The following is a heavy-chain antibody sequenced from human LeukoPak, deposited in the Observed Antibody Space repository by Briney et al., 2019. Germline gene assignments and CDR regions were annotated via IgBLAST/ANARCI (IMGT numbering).Heavy chain of an antibody. Sequence: PSETLSLTCTVSGGSISSYYWSWLRQSPGKGLEWIGYIHYSGSTNYNPSLWSRVTMSVDTSKNQFSLKLSSVTAADTAVYYCTRGTVTVNYFDYWGQRTLVTVSS. CDR1: GGSISSYY. CDR2: IHYSGST. J-gene: IGHJ4*02. V-gene: IGHV4-59*01. CDR3: TRGTVTVNYFDY. D-gene: IGHD4-11*01.